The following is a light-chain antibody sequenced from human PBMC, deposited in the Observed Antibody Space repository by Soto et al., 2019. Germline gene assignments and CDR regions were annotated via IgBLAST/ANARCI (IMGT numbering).Light chain of an antibody. V-gene: IGKV1-5*03. CDR2: KAS. CDR1: QSVSYW. CDR3: QHFIGSSWT. Sequence: DLQMTQSPSTLSASVGDRVTITCRASQSVSYWLAWFQQKPGKVPKVLISKASRLESGVPSRFSGSGSGTEFTLTISSLQPDDFATYYCQHFIGSSWTFGQGTKVELK. J-gene: IGKJ1*01.